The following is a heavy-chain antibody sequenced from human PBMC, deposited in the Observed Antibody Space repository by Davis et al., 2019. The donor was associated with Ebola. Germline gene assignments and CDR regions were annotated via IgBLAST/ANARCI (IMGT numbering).Heavy chain of an antibody. CDR2: INPNSGGT. CDR3: ARDLFPYSIVVVTAIDY. CDR1: GYTFTGYY. D-gene: IGHD2-21*02. J-gene: IGHJ4*02. Sequence: AASVKVSCKAPGYTFTGYYMHWVRQAPGQGLEWMGRINPNSGGTNYAQKFQGRVTMTRDTSISTAYMELSRLRSDDTAVYYCARDLFPYSIVVVTAIDYWGQGTLVTVSS. V-gene: IGHV1-2*06.